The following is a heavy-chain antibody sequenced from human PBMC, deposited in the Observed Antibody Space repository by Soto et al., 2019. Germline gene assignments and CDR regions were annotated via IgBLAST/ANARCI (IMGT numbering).Heavy chain of an antibody. V-gene: IGHV3-13*01. CDR2: IGTTADT. Sequence: GGSLRLSCAASGFTFSAHDMHWVRQATGKGLEWVSSIGTTADTYYPDSVKGRFTISRQNAKNSLYLEMNSLTVEDTALYYCGRGLRYGDYASWGQGTLVTVSS. CDR1: GFTFSAHD. D-gene: IGHD4-17*01. J-gene: IGHJ5*02. CDR3: GRGLRYGDYAS.